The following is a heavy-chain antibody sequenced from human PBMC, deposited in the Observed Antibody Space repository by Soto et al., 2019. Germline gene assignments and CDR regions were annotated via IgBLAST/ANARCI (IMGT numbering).Heavy chain of an antibody. V-gene: IGHV5-10-1*01. CDR2: IDPSDSYI. CDR1: GYNFPNYW. Sequence: EVQLVQSGAEVKKPGESLRISCKGSGYNFPNYWISWVREMPGKGLEWMGRIDPSDSYINYSPSFQGHVTISIDKSIGTAYLQWSSLEASDSAIYYCARRGGFSGYDGGVDVWGQGTTVIVSS. D-gene: IGHD5-12*01. J-gene: IGHJ6*02. CDR3: ARRGGFSGYDGGVDV.